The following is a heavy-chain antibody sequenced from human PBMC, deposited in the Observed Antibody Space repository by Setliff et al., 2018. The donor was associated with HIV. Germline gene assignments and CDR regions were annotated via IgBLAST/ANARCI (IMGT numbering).Heavy chain of an antibody. Sequence: SETLSLTCTVSGYSISSGYYWGWIRQPPGKGLEWIGSIYHSGITYYNSSLKSRVTISVDTYKNQFSLNLTSVTAADTAVYYCARLGYSGSLVGAFDIWGQGTMVTVSS. CDR3: ARLGYSGSLVGAFDI. CDR2: IYHSGIT. CDR1: GYSISSGYY. J-gene: IGHJ3*02. V-gene: IGHV4-38-2*02. D-gene: IGHD1-26*01.